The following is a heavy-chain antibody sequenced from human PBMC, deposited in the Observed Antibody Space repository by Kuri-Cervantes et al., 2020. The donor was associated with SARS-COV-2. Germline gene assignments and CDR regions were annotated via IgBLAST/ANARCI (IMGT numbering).Heavy chain of an antibody. CDR2: ISYDGNNK. CDR1: GFTFSDYY. V-gene: IGHV3-30*03. CDR3: ARGLSGSYYYFDY. J-gene: IGHJ4*02. Sequence: GGSLRLSCAASGFTFSDYYMSWIRQAPGKGLEWVAVISYDGNNKYYADSVKGRFTISRDNSKNTLYLQMNSLRAEDTAVYYCARGLSGSYYYFDYWGQGTLVTVSS. D-gene: IGHD1-26*01.